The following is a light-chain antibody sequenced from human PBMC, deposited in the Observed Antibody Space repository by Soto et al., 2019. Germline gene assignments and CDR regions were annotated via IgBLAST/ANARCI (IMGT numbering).Light chain of an antibody. CDR1: QIVSSN. CDR2: GAS. V-gene: IGKV3-15*01. CDR3: QQGIT. Sequence: EIVMTHSPATLSVSPGERATLSCRASQIVSSNLAWYQQKPGQAPRLLIYGASTRATGIPARFSGSGSGTEFTLTISSLQSEDFAVYYCQQGITFGQGTRLEIK. J-gene: IGKJ5*01.